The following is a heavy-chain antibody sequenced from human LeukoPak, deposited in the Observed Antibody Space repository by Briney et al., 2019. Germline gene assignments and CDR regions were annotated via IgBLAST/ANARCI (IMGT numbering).Heavy chain of an antibody. CDR2: ISGSGDST. J-gene: IGHJ4*02. CDR3: AFDYGDYTGNFDY. CDR1: GLTFTRYA. D-gene: IGHD4-17*01. V-gene: IGHV3-23*01. Sequence: GGSLRLSCAASGLTFTRYAMSWVRQAPGKGLEWVSAISGSGDSTYYADSVEGRFTISRDNSKNTLYLQMNSLRAEDTAVYYCAFDYGDYTGNFDYWGQGTLVTVSS.